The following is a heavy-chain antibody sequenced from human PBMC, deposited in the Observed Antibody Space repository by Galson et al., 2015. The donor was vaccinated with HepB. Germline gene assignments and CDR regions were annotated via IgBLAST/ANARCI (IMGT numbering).Heavy chain of an antibody. V-gene: IGHV4-61*01. Sequence: ETLSLTCTVSGGSVSSGSYYWSWIRQPPGKGLEWIGYIYYSGSTNYNPSLKSRVTISVDTSKNQFSLKLSSVTAADTAVYYCARAYGDDGLLFDYWGQGTLVTVSS. J-gene: IGHJ4*02. D-gene: IGHD4-17*01. CDR1: GGSVSSGSYY. CDR3: ARAYGDDGLLFDY. CDR2: IYYSGST.